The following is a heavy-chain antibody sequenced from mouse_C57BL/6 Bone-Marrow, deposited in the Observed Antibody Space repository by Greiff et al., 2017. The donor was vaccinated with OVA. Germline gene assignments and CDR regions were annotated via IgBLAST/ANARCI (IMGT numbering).Heavy chain of an antibody. V-gene: IGHV15-2*01. CDR1: DSEVFPIAY. Sequence: VQLQQSGSELRSPGSSVKLSCKDFDSEVFPIAYMSWVRQKPGHGFEWIGGILPSIGRTIYGEKFEDKATLDADTLSNTAYLELNSLTSEDSAIYYCARRSDGYYFIWYFDVWGTGTTVTVSS. J-gene: IGHJ1*03. CDR3: ARRSDGYYFIWYFDV. D-gene: IGHD2-3*01. CDR2: ILPSIGRT.